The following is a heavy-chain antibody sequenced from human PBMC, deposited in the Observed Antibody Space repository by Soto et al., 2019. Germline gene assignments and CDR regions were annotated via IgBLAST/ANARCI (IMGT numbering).Heavy chain of an antibody. Sequence: VSVNVSCKASGYTFTIYAMHWVRQAPGQRLEWMGWINAGNGNTKYSQKFQGRVTITRDTSASTAYMELSSLRSEDTAVYYCGRDQAKWIQLWLVTWGQGTLVTGSS. CDR1: GYTFTIYA. J-gene: IGHJ5*02. CDR3: GRDQAKWIQLWLVT. V-gene: IGHV1-3*01. D-gene: IGHD5-18*01. CDR2: INAGNGNT.